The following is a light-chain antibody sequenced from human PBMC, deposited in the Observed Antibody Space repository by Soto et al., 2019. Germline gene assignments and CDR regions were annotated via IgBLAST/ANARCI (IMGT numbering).Light chain of an antibody. V-gene: IGLV2-14*01. J-gene: IGLJ1*01. CDR3: VSYTSDDVRYV. Sequence: QPVLTQPASVSGTPGQSITISCTGSNSDIGIYDFVSWYQHHPGKAPKLIVSEVSHRPSGVSNRFSGSKSGNTASLTISGLQSEDEADYYCVSYTSDDVRYVFGTGPKLTVL. CDR2: EVS. CDR1: NSDIGIYDF.